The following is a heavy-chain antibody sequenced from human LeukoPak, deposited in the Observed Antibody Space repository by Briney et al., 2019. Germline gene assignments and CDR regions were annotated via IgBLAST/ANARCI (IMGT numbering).Heavy chain of an antibody. CDR1: GYSFTVYY. CDR3: ASLYGDYVASDY. CDR2: INPKSGGT. V-gene: IGHV1-2*02. Sequence: VASVKVSCKASGYSFTVYYMHWVRQAPGQGLEWMGWINPKSGGTNYAQKFLGRVTMTRDTSINTAYMELSRLRSDDTAVYYCASLYGDYVASDYWGQGTLVTVSS. D-gene: IGHD4-17*01. J-gene: IGHJ4*02.